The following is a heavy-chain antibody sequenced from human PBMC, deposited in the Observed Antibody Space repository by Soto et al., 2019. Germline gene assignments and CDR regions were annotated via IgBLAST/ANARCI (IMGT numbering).Heavy chain of an antibody. CDR1: GFTFSGYT. CDR3: ARHGKPGVGEWYFDL. CDR2: ISGSSGFI. J-gene: IGHJ4*02. V-gene: IGHV3-21*01. Sequence: EVQLVESGGGLVKPAGSLRLSCAASGFTFSGYTMNWVRQAPGKGLEWVSSISGSSGFIYYTDSVKGRFTISRDNARNALYLPMNTVRAEDTAAYYCARHGKPGVGEWYFDLWGQGALVTVSS. D-gene: IGHD3-10*01.